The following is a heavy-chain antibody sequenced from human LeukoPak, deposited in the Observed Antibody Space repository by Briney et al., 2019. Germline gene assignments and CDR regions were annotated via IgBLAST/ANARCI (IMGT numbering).Heavy chain of an antibody. V-gene: IGHV4-59*12. CDR3: ARRYSSSWYVVSRFDY. CDR2: IYYSGST. CDR1: GGSISSYY. D-gene: IGHD6-13*01. J-gene: IGHJ4*02. Sequence: SVTLSLTCTVSGGSISSYYWSWIRQPPGKGLEWIGYIYYSGSTNYNPSLKSRVTISVDTSKNQFSLKLSSVTAADTAVYYCARRYSSSWYVVSRFDYWGQGTLVTVSS.